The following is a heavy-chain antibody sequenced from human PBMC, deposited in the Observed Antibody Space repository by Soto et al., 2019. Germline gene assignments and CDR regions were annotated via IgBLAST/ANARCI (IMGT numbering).Heavy chain of an antibody. CDR3: ARADGREFDYHDVWGTRGDWFDP. V-gene: IGHV4-61*01. CDR2: IYDGGGS. CDR1: GASVTSGLYY. Sequence: QVQLQESGPGLVKPAETLSLTCSVSGASVTSGLYYWTWIRQPPGRGLEWMGFIYDGGGSNYSPSLRGRVTMSVDSSKNQFSLNLTSVTAADTAVYYCARADGREFDYHDVWGTRGDWFDPWGQGTLVTVSS. J-gene: IGHJ5*02. D-gene: IGHD3-16*01.